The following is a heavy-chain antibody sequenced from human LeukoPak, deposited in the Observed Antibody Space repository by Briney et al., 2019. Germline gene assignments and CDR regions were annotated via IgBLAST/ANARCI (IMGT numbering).Heavy chain of an antibody. D-gene: IGHD4-11*01. V-gene: IGHV3-53*01. J-gene: IGHJ6*02. CDR2: IYVSGDT. Sequence: PGGSLRLSCAASGFTVSDFYMSWVRQAPGKGLEWVSLIYVSGDTYYADSVKGRFTISRDNSKNTLYLQMNSLRAEDTAVYYCARMMTTVTTVDYYYYYGMDVWGQGTTVTVSS. CDR3: ARMMTTVTTVDYYYYYGMDV. CDR1: GFTVSDFY.